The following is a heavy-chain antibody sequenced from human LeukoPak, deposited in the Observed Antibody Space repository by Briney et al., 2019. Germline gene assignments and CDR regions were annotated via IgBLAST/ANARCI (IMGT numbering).Heavy chain of an antibody. CDR2: IYYSGNT. CDR3: ARGTGWFYY. D-gene: IGHD6-19*01. CDR1: GGSISSGGYY. Sequence: SETLSLTCTVSGGSISSGGYYWSWIRQPPGKGLEWIGYIYYSGNTNYNPSLKSRVTISVDTSKNQFSLKLNSVTAADTAVYYCARGTGWFYYWGQGTLVTVSS. J-gene: IGHJ4*02. V-gene: IGHV4-61*08.